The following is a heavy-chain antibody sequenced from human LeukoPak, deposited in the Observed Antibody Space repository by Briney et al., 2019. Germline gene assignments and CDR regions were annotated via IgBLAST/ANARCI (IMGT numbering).Heavy chain of an antibody. CDR1: GGTFSSYA. CDR2: IIPILGIA. D-gene: IGHD5-18*01. Sequence: ASVKVSCKAPGGTFSSYAISWVRQAPGQGLEWMGRIIPILGIANYAQKFQGRVTITADKSTSTAYMELSSLRSEDAAVYYCASVDTAMVNKFDYWGQGTLVTVSS. CDR3: ASVDTAMVNKFDY. V-gene: IGHV1-69*04. J-gene: IGHJ4*02.